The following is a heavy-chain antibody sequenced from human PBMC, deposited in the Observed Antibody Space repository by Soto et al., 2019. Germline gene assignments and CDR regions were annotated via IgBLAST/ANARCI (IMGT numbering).Heavy chain of an antibody. CDR3: ARVGPDSSGHYYSAWYFDL. J-gene: IGHJ2*01. V-gene: IGHV4-30-4*01. Sequence: SETLSLTCTVSGGSISSGDYYWSWIRQPPGKGLEWIGYIYYSGSTYYNPSLKSRVTISVDTSKNQFSLKLSSVTAADTAVYYCARVGPDSSGHYYSAWYFDLWGRGTLV. CDR1: GGSISSGDYY. CDR2: IYYSGST. D-gene: IGHD3-22*01.